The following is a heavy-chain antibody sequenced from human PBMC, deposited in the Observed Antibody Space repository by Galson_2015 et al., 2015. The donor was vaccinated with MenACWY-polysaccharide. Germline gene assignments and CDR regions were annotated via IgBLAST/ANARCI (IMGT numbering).Heavy chain of an antibody. V-gene: IGHV3-15*01. J-gene: IGHJ6*03. CDR2: IKSKTGGGKT. D-gene: IGHD3-22*01. Sequence: SLRLSCAASGFTFSNAWMSWVRQAPGKGLEWVGRIKSKTGGGKTDYAATVRGRFTISRDDSKNTLYLQMNSLKTEDTAVYFCTTEPNYYDSSGYSGNYYYYYYMDVWGKGTTVTVSS. CDR3: TTEPNYYDSSGYSGNYYYYYYMDV. CDR1: GFTFSNAW.